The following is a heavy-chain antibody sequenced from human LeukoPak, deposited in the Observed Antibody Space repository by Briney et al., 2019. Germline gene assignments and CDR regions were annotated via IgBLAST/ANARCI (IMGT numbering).Heavy chain of an antibody. CDR3: AGRAARFFDY. J-gene: IGHJ4*02. CDR2: IVYSGSS. Sequence: PSETLSLTCTVSGDSLNSYYWSWIRQPPGEGLQWIGYIVYSGSSNYNASLRSRVAISVDTSKNQFSLKLTSVTAADTAVYYCAGRAARFFDYWGQGILVTVSS. V-gene: IGHV4-59*01. CDR1: GDSLNSYY. D-gene: IGHD6-25*01.